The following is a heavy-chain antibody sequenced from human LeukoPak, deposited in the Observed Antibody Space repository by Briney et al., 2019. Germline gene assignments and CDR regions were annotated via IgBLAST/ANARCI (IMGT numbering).Heavy chain of an antibody. J-gene: IGHJ4*02. V-gene: IGHV3-11*01. D-gene: IGHD1-26*01. CDR2: ISSSGSTI. CDR3: AKGRRGGSYYYFDY. CDR1: GFTFSDYY. Sequence: PGGSLRLSCAASGFTFSDYYMSWLRQAPGKGLEWVSYISSSGSTIYYADSVKGRFTISRDNAKNSLYLQMNSLRAEDTAVYYCAKGRRGGSYYYFDYWGQGTLVTVSS.